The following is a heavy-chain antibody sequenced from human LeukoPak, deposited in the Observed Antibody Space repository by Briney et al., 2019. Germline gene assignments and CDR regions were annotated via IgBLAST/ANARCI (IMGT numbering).Heavy chain of an antibody. CDR1: GFTFSSYA. D-gene: IGHD3-10*01. V-gene: IGHV3-23*01. CDR3: AKDSSYGSGNYYNDH. Sequence: GGSLRLSCAASGFTFSSYAMTWVRQAPGQGLEWVSGISGSGVNTYYADSVKGRFTVFRDSVKNTLYLQMSSLRAEDTAIYYCAKDSSYGSGNYYNDHWGQGTLVTVSS. CDR2: ISGSGVNT. J-gene: IGHJ4*02.